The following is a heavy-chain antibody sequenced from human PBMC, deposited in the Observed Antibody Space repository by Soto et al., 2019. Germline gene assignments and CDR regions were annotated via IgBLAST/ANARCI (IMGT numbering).Heavy chain of an antibody. CDR3: ARVIHGYYSRFFDS. Sequence: PSETLSLTCAVSGGSISSGGYSWSWIRQPPGKGLEWIGYIYHSGSTYYNPSLKSRVTISVDTSKNQFSLKLSSVTAADTAVYYCARVIHGYYSRFFDSWGQGTLVTVSS. V-gene: IGHV4-30-2*01. CDR1: GGSISSGGYS. J-gene: IGHJ4*02. D-gene: IGHD3-22*01. CDR2: IYHSGST.